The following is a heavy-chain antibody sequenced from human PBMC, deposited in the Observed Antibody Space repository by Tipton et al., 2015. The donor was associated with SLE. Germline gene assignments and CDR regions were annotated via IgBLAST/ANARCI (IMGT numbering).Heavy chain of an antibody. V-gene: IGHV4-34*01. D-gene: IGHD6-13*01. Sequence: TLSLTCAVYGGSFSGYYWSWIRQPPGKGLEWIGEINHSGSTNYNPSLKSRVTISIDTSKDQFSLKLSSGTAADTAVYYCARRRVSHAFDIWGQGTMVTVSS. CDR1: GGSFSGYY. CDR2: INHSGST. J-gene: IGHJ3*02. CDR3: ARRRVSHAFDI.